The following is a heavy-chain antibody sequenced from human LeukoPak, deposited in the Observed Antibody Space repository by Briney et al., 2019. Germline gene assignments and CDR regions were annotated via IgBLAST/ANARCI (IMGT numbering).Heavy chain of an antibody. CDR2: IYYSGST. CDR1: GGSISSYY. D-gene: IGHD3-16*01. CDR3: ARRGRCLPPDY. V-gene: IGHV4-59*08. Sequence: SVTLSLTCTVSGGSISSYYWSWIRQPPGKGLEWIGYIYYSGSTNYNPSLKSRVTISVDTSNNQFSLKLSSVTAADTAVYYCARRGRCLPPDYWGQGTLVTVSA. J-gene: IGHJ4*02.